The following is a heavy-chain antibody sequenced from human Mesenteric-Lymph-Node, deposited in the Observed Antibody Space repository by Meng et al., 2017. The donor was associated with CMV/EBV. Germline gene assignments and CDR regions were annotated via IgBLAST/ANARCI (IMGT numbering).Heavy chain of an antibody. V-gene: IGHV3-23*01. J-gene: IGHJ4*02. CDR2: ISGSGGST. Sequence: GGSLRLSCAASGFTSSSYSMNWVRQAPGKGLEWVSGISGSGGSTYYADSVKGRFTISRDNSKNTLYVQMNSLRVEDTAVYYCAKGLADFDYWGQGTLVTVSS. D-gene: IGHD6-25*01. CDR1: GFTSSSYS. CDR3: AKGLADFDY.